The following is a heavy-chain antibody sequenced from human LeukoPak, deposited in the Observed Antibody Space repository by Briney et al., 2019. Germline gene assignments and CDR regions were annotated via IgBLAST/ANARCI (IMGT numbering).Heavy chain of an antibody. CDR2: IYYSGTT. Sequence: PSETLSLTCTVSGGSVSSGSYYWSWIRQPPGKELEWIGYIYYSGTTNYNPSLNSRVTISVDTSKNQFSLKLSSVTATDTAVYYCARDDGTAMDYYYYGMDVWGQGTTVTVSS. D-gene: IGHD5-18*01. CDR1: GGSVSSGSYY. V-gene: IGHV4-61*01. CDR3: ARDDGTAMDYYYYGMDV. J-gene: IGHJ6*02.